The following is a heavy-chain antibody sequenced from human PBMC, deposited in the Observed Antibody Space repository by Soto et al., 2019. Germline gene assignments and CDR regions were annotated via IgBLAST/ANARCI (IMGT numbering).Heavy chain of an antibody. Sequence: EVQLLESGGGVVQPGGSLRLSCAASGFTFSSYAMSWVRQAPGKGLEWVSAISGSGGSTYYADSVKGRFTISRDNSKNTLYLHMNSLRAEDTAVYYCASAAREYYYYGMDVWGQGTTVTVSS. J-gene: IGHJ6*02. CDR2: ISGSGGST. V-gene: IGHV3-23*01. CDR1: GFTFSSYA. CDR3: ASAAREYYYYGMDV.